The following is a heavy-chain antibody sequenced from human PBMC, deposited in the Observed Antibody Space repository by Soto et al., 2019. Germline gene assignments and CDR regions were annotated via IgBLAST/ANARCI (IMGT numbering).Heavy chain of an antibody. J-gene: IGHJ4*02. Sequence: SETLSLTCTVSGGSISSYYWSWIRQPPGKGLEWIGYIYYSGSTNYNPSLKSRVTISVDTSKNQFSLKLSSVTAADTAVYYCARSGSRGYSSSWYYFDYWGQGTLVTVSS. D-gene: IGHD6-13*01. CDR1: GGSISSYY. CDR3: ARSGSRGYSSSWYYFDY. V-gene: IGHV4-59*01. CDR2: IYYSGST.